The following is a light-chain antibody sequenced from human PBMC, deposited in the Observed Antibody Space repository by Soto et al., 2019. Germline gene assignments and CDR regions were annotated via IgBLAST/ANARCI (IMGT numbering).Light chain of an antibody. CDR1: QSVSTF. J-gene: IGKJ5*01. CDR3: QQRSNRPPGIT. V-gene: IGKV3-11*01. CDR2: NAS. Sequence: EIVFTQSPATLSLSLLERSILSSRAIQSVSTFLAWFQQKPGQPPRLLIYNASNRTTGIPARFSGSGSGTDFTLTISSLEPEDFAVYYCQQRSNRPPGITFGQGTRLEI.